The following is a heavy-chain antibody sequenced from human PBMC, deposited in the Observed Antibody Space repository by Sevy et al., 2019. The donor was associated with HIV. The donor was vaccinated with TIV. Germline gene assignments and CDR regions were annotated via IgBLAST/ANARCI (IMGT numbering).Heavy chain of an antibody. D-gene: IGHD3-3*01. CDR3: TTDLPYYDFWSGYYHFDY. J-gene: IGHJ4*02. Sequence: GGSLRLSCAASGFTFSNAWMSWVRQAPGKGLEWVGRIKSKTDGGTTDYAAPVKGGFTISRDDSKNTLYLQMNSLKTEDTAVYYCTTDLPYYDFWSGYYHFDYWGQGTLVTVSS. V-gene: IGHV3-15*01. CDR1: GFTFSNAW. CDR2: IKSKTDGGTT.